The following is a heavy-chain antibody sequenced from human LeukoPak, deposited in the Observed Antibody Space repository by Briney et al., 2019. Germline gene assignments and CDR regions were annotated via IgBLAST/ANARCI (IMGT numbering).Heavy chain of an antibody. V-gene: IGHV5-51*01. Sequence: GESLKISCKGSGYRFTSYWIGWVRQMPGKGLEWMGIIYPGDSDTRYSPSFQGQVTISADKSISTAYLQWSSLKASDTAMYYCARLGSGSYLEKEDFDYWGQGTLVTVSS. J-gene: IGHJ4*02. CDR3: ARLGSGSYLEKEDFDY. CDR2: IYPGDSDT. D-gene: IGHD1-26*01. CDR1: GYRFTSYW.